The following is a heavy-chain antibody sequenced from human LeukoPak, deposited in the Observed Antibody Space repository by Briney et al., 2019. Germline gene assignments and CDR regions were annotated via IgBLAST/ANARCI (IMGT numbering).Heavy chain of an antibody. CDR3: ARALLGIAVAGGAFDY. CDR2: FDPEDGET. J-gene: IGHJ4*02. V-gene: IGHV1-24*01. D-gene: IGHD6-19*01. CDR1: GYTLTELS. Sequence: ASVKVSCKVSGYTLTELSMHWVRQAPGKGLEWMGGFDPEDGETIYAQKFQGRVTMTRDTSISTAYMELSRLRSDDTAVYYCARALLGIAVAGGAFDYWGQGTLVTVSS.